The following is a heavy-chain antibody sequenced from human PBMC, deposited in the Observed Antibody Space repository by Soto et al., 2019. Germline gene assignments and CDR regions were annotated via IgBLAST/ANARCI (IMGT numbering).Heavy chain of an antibody. D-gene: IGHD5-18*01. CDR2: IIPVFGTG. V-gene: IGHV1-69*06. CDR1: GGPFSSYA. Sequence: GGSVKVSCKAYGGPFSSYAISLVRQAPGQGLEWMGGIIPVFGTGIYAQKFQGRVTITADKSTNTAYMELSSLRSEDTAVYFCARVGGTGGYTYGLDYWGQGTLVTVSS. J-gene: IGHJ4*02. CDR3: ARVGGTGGYTYGLDY.